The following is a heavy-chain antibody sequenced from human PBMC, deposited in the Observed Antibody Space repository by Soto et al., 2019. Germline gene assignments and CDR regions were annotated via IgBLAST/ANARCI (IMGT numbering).Heavy chain of an antibody. J-gene: IGHJ4*02. V-gene: IGHV4-59*08. CDR2: IYYSGST. CDR1: GGSIINYY. CDR3: ARHRTGLDS. D-gene: IGHD3-9*01. Sequence: QVQLQASGRGLVKPSETLSLTCTVSGGSIINYYWSWIRQPPGKGLEYIGYIYYSGSTNYNPSLKSRVTISVDTSKNQFSLKLNSVTAADTAVYYCARHRTGLDSWGQGTLVTVSS.